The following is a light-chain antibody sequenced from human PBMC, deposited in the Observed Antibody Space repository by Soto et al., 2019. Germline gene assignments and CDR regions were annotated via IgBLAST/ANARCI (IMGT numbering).Light chain of an antibody. CDR1: QTISSW. CDR2: KAS. V-gene: IGKV1-5*03. CDR3: QQYNPYSPYT. J-gene: IGKJ2*01. Sequence: DIQMTQSPSTLSGSVGDRVTITCRASQTISSWLAWYQQKPGKAPKLLIYKASTLESGVPSRFSGSGSGTEFTLTISSLQPDDFATYYCQQYNPYSPYTFGQGTKVDIK.